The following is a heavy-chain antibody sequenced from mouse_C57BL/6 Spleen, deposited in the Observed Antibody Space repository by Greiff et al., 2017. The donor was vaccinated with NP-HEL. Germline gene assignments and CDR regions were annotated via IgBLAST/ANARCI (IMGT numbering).Heavy chain of an antibody. J-gene: IGHJ2*01. D-gene: IGHD2-4*01. V-gene: IGHV1-82*01. CDR3: AHYDYDGDFDY. CDR1: GYAFSSSW. CDR2: IYPGDGDT. Sequence: QVQLQQSGPELVKPGASVKISCKASGYAFSSSWMNWVKQRPGKGLEWIGRIYPGDGDTNYNGKFKGKATLTADKSSSTAYMQLSSLTSEDSAVYFCAHYDYDGDFDYWGQGTTLTVSS.